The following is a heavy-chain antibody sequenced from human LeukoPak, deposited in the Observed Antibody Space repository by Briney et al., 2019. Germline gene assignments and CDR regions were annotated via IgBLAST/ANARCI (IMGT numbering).Heavy chain of an antibody. CDR3: TRGGATSSWYWFF. CDR2: IKHDGSEKQDGSEK. D-gene: IGHD6-13*01. J-gene: IGHJ4*02. Sequence: GGSLRLSCAASGFTFSQYWMSWVRQAPGKGLEWVANIKHDGSEKQDGSEKNYVDSVKGRFTISRDNAKNSLSLQVSSLRAEDTAVYYCTRGGATSSWYWFFWGQGTLVTVSS. CDR1: GFTFSQYW. V-gene: IGHV3-7*01.